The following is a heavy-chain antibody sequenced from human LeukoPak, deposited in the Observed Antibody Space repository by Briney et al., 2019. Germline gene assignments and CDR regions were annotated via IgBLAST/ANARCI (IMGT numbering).Heavy chain of an antibody. V-gene: IGHV4-59*08. Sequence: SETLSLTCTVSGGSISTYYWSWLRHPPGKGLEWIGYVYSSGNTNYNPSLKSRVTISLDTSKNQFSLKMSSLTAADTAVYYCARRTPVTPNSFDSWGQGTLDTVSS. CDR1: GGSISTYY. CDR3: ARRTPVTPNSFDS. CDR2: VYSSGNT. D-gene: IGHD4-17*01. J-gene: IGHJ5*01.